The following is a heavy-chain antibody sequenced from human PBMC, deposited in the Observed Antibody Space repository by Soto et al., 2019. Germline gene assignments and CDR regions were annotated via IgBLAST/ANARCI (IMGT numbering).Heavy chain of an antibody. J-gene: IGHJ5*02. V-gene: IGHV1-24*01. CDR3: ARALGSSWYLGENWFDP. Sequence: ASVKVSCKVSGYTLTELSMHWVRQAPGKGLEWMGGFDPEDGETIYAQKFQGRVTMTEDTSTDTAYMELSSLRSDDTAVYYCARALGSSWYLGENWFDPWGQGTLVTVSS. CDR1: GYTLTELS. D-gene: IGHD6-13*01. CDR2: FDPEDGET.